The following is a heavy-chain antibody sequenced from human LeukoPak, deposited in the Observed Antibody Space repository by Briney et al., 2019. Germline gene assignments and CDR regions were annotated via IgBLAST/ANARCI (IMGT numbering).Heavy chain of an antibody. J-gene: IGHJ4*02. CDR3: ARVGRRSCSSTSCYVSY. Sequence: ASVKVSCKASGYTFTGYYMHWVRQAPGQGLEWMGWINPNSGGTNYAQKFQGRVTMTRDTSISTAYMELSRLRSDDTAVYYCARVGRRSCSSTSCYVSYWGQGTLVTVSS. V-gene: IGHV1-2*02. D-gene: IGHD2-2*01. CDR2: INPNSGGT. CDR1: GYTFTGYY.